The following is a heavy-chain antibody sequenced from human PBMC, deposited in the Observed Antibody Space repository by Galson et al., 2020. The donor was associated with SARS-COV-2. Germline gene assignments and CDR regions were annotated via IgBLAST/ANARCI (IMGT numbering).Heavy chain of an antibody. V-gene: IGHV3-33*01. CDR3: ARSTYYYDSSGYYAPLWDYYYGMDV. CDR1: GFTFSSYG. J-gene: IGHJ6*02. Sequence: QLGESLKISCAASGFTFSSYGMHWVRQAPGKGLEWVAVIWYDGSNKYYADSVKCRFTISRDNSKNTLYLQMNSLRAEDTAVYYCARSTYYYDSSGYYAPLWDYYYGMDVWGQGTTVTVSS. CDR2: IWYDGSNK. D-gene: IGHD3-22*01.